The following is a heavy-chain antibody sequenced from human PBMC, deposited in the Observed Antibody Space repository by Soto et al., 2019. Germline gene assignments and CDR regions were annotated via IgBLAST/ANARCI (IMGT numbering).Heavy chain of an antibody. D-gene: IGHD2-21*02. CDR2: IKSKTDGGTT. CDR1: GFTFSNAW. J-gene: IGHJ3*02. V-gene: IGHV3-15*01. CDR3: TTPYCGGDFYDAFDI. Sequence: GGSLRLSCAASGFTFSNAWMSWVRQAPGKGLEWVGRIKSKTDGGTTDYAAPVKGRFTISRDDSKNTLYLQMNSLKTEDTAVYYCTTPYCGGDFYDAFDIWGQGTMVTVSS.